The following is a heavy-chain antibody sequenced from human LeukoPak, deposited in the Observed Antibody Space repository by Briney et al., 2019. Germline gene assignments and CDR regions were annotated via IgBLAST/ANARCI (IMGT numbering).Heavy chain of an antibody. CDR3: ARDAPPYDAQNYYYYMDV. CDR1: GGSFSGYY. CDR2: INHSGST. V-gene: IGHV4-34*01. D-gene: IGHD3-3*01. Sequence: SETLSLTCAVYGGSFSGYYWSWIRQPPGKGLEWIGEINHSGSTNYNPSLKSRVTISVDTSKNQFSLKLSSVTAADTAVYYCARDAPPYDAQNYYYYMDVWGKGTTVTVSS. J-gene: IGHJ6*03.